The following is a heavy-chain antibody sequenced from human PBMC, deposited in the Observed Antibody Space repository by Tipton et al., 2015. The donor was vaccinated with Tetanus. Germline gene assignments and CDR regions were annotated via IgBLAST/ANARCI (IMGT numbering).Heavy chain of an antibody. D-gene: IGHD4-23*01. J-gene: IGHJ4*02. CDR3: GKQNGGRWVVDH. CDR2: ISSTSSYI. V-gene: IGHV3-21*04. Sequence: GSLRLSCEVSGFSFSNYKMNWVRQAPGRGLEWVSSISSTSSYIYYADSLKGRFTISRDNAKNSLYLQMNVLSADDTAVYYCGKQNGGRWVVDHWGQGTLVTVSS. CDR1: GFSFSNYK.